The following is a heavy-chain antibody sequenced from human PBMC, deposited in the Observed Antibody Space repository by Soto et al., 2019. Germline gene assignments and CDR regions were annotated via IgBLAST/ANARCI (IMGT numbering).Heavy chain of an antibody. D-gene: IGHD3-10*01. CDR1: GGSISSYY. Sequence: SETLSLTCTVSGGSISSYYWSWIRQPAGKGLEWIGRIYTSGSTNYNPPLKSRVTMSVDTSKNQFSLKLSYENAADTAVDYCGTHTMVLGVPYYYYYCMDVWGPVTTVTVSS. J-gene: IGHJ6*02. CDR3: GTHTMVLGVPYYYYYCMDV. V-gene: IGHV4-4*07. CDR2: IYTSGST.